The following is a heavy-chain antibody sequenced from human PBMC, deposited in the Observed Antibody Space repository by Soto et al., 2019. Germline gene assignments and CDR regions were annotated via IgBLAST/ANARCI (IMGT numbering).Heavy chain of an antibody. Sequence: TSETLSLTCAVYGGSFSGYYWSWIRQPPGKGLEWIGEITHSGSTNYNPSLKSRVTISVDTSKNQFSLNLTSVTAADTAVYYCARRGGSSSGYYYYAMDVWGQGTTVTVSS. J-gene: IGHJ6*02. CDR3: ARRGGSSSGYYYYAMDV. V-gene: IGHV4-34*01. CDR1: GGSFSGYY. D-gene: IGHD6-6*01. CDR2: ITHSGST.